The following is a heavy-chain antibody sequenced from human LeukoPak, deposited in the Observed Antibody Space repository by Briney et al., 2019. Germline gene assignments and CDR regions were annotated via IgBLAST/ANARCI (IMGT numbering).Heavy chain of an antibody. CDR3: ARSEWLASFDY. V-gene: IGHV4-59*08. J-gene: IGHJ4*02. D-gene: IGHD6-19*01. CDR2: IYYSGST. Sequence: KPSETLSLTCSVSGGSIGSYYWSWIRQPPGKGLEWIGYIYYSGSTNYKPSLKSRLTISADTSKNQLSLKLNSVTAADTAVYYCARSEWLASFDYWGQGTLVTVSS. CDR1: GGSIGSYY.